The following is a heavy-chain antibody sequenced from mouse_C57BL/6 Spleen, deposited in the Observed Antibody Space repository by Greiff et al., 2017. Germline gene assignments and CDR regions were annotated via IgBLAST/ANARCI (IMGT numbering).Heavy chain of an antibody. J-gene: IGHJ2*01. V-gene: IGHV5-12*01. Sequence: EVKVVESGGGLVQPGGSLKLSCAASGFTFSDYYMYWVRQTPEKRLEWVAYISNGGGSTYYPDTVKGRFTISRDNAKNTLYLQMSRPKSEDTAMYYCARQSADGPFDYWGQGTTLTVSS. CDR1: GFTFSDYY. D-gene: IGHD2-3*01. CDR3: ARQSADGPFDY. CDR2: ISNGGGST.